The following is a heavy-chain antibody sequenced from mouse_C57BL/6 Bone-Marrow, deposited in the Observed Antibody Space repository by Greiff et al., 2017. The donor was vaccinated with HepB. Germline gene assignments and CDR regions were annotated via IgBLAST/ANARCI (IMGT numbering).Heavy chain of an antibody. CDR1: GYTFTSYW. D-gene: IGHD1-1*01. J-gene: IGHJ4*01. Sequence: QVQLQQPGAELVMPGASVKLSCKASGYTFTSYWMHWVKQRPGQGLEWIGEIDPSDSYTNYNQKFKGKSTLTVDKSSSTAYMQLSSLTSEDSAVYYCARRCLLRETEWDYWGQGTSVTVSS. CDR3: ARRCLLRETEWDY. CDR2: IDPSDSYT. V-gene: IGHV1-69*01.